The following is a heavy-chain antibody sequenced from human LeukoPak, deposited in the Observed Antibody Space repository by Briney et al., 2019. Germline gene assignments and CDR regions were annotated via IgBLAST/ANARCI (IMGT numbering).Heavy chain of an antibody. V-gene: IGHV3-23*01. J-gene: IGHJ4*02. CDR2: VTASGAGT. Sequence: GGSLRLSCAASGFTFDSYAMTWARQAPGKGLEWVSTVTASGAGTYFADSVKGRFTISRDNSKNTLYLQLNSLRAEDTAIYYCANNGGVAVAGSFDNWGQGTLVTVSS. D-gene: IGHD6-19*01. CDR3: ANNGGVAVAGSFDN. CDR1: GFTFDSYA.